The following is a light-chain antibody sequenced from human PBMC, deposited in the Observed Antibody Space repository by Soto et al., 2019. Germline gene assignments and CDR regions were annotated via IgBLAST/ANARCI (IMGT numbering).Light chain of an antibody. CDR3: QQYGSPPIT. Sequence: EIVMTQSPATLYVSPGEGATLSCRASQSVSSTYLAWYQQQPGQAPRLLMSGTSNRATGTPDRFSGSGSGTDFTLTISRLEPEDFAVYYCQQYGSPPITFGQGTRLENK. V-gene: IGKV3-20*01. J-gene: IGKJ5*01. CDR2: GTS. CDR1: QSVSSTY.